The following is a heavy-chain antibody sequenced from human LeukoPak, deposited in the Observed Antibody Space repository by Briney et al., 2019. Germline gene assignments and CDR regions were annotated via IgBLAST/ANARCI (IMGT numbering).Heavy chain of an antibody. CDR3: ARWDSGEWFHDAFDI. Sequence: SETLSLTCAVSGYSISSGYYWGWIRQPPGKGLEWIGSIYHSGSTHYNPSLKSRITISVDTSKNQFSLKLSSVTAADTAVYYRARWDSGEWFHDAFDIWCQGTMVTVSS. CDR1: GYSISSGYY. J-gene: IGHJ3*02. CDR2: IYHSGST. D-gene: IGHD3-3*01. V-gene: IGHV4-38-2*01.